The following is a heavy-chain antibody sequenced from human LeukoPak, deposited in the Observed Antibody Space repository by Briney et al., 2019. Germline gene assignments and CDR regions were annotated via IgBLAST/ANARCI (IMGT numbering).Heavy chain of an antibody. D-gene: IGHD2-2*01. CDR2: ISSSSSYI. CDR1: GFTFSSYS. V-gene: IGHV3-21*01. Sequence: GGSLRLSCAASGFTFSSYSMNWVRQAPGKGLEWVSSISSSSSYIYYADSVKGRFTISRGNAKNSLYLQMNSLRAEDTAVYYCARDLDRSTSRTNPLGDWGQGTLVTVSS. J-gene: IGHJ4*02. CDR3: ARDLDRSTSRTNPLGD.